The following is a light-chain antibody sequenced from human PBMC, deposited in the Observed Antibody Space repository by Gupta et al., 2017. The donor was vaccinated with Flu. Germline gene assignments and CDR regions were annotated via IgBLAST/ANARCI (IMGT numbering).Light chain of an antibody. Sequence: PATLSVSPGERATLSCRASQSIGNNLAWYQQKPGQAPRLLIFGASTRAIGIPDRFSGSGFGTEFTLTIGSLQSEDFVVYYCHHENDWPLGFGGGTKVEI. CDR2: GAS. CDR3: HHENDWPLG. J-gene: IGKJ4*01. V-gene: IGKV3-15*01. CDR1: QSIGNN.